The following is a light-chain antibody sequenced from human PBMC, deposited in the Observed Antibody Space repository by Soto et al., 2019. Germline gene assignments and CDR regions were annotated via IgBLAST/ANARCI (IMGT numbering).Light chain of an antibody. Sequence: PGERATLSCRASQSFRGLLAWYQQKPGQAPRLLIYDAYNRATGIPPRFSGSGSGTDFTLTISSLEPEDSAVYYCQVYAGSHLWTFGQGTKVDIK. V-gene: IGKV3-11*01. CDR2: DAY. CDR1: QSFRGL. CDR3: QVYAGSHLWT. J-gene: IGKJ1*01.